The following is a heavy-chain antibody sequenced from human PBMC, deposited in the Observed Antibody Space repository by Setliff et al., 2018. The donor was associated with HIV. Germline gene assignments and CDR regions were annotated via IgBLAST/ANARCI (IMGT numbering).Heavy chain of an antibody. V-gene: IGHV3-23*01. J-gene: IGHJ4*02. CDR1: GFTFSSYA. Sequence: GGSLRLSCAASGFTFSSYAMTWVRQAPGKGLEWVASITGSGISTDHADFVKGRFTISRDKSKNTLYLQMNSLRAEDTAVYYCARATSGTIHDFWGQGTLVTLSS. CDR2: ITGSGIST. D-gene: IGHD3-10*01. CDR3: ARATSGTIHDF.